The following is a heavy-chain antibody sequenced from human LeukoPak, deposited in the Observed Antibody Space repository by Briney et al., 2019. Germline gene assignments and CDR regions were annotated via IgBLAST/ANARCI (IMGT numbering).Heavy chain of an antibody. Sequence: SSETLSLTCNVSDFSTSSGYYWAWIRQSPGKGLEWIGSTHPKGTTYYKPSLKSRLTISVDTSKNLLSLKLNSVTATDTAVYFCARGIYGAQDSWGQGTLVTVSS. CDR1: DFSTSSGYY. D-gene: IGHD2/OR15-2a*01. CDR2: THPKGTT. J-gene: IGHJ4*02. V-gene: IGHV4-38-2*02. CDR3: ARGIYGAQDS.